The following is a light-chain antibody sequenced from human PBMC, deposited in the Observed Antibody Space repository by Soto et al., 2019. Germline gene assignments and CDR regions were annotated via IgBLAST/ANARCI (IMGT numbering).Light chain of an antibody. CDR2: AAS. CDR3: QQYGTSPIT. J-gene: IGKJ5*01. CDR1: QSVTSNY. Sequence: IVLRQSPGTLSLYPGESATLSCRASQSVTSNYVAWYQQKPGQAPRLLINAASNRATGIPDRFSGSGSGMDFTLTISSLEPEDFAVYYCQQYGTSPITFGQGTRLEIK. V-gene: IGKV3-20*01.